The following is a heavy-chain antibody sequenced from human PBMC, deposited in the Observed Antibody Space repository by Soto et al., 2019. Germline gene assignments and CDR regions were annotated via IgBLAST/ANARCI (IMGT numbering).Heavy chain of an antibody. V-gene: IGHV4-59*01. D-gene: IGHD2-2*01. CDR2: ISYTGNT. CDR3: AREDCSGTSCATDY. J-gene: IGHJ4*02. Sequence: SETLSLTCTVSGGSISTYYWNWIRQPPGKGLEWIGYISYTGNTNYNPSLKSRVTISGDTSKNQFSLKLSSVTAADTAVYYCAREDCSGTSCATDYWGQGTLVTVSS. CDR1: GGSISTYY.